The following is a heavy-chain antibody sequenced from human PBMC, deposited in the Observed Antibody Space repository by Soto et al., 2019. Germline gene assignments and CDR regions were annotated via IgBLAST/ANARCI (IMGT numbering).Heavy chain of an antibody. CDR1: GGGNLRDYR. CDR2: IIPKLGSA. J-gene: IGHJ4*02. V-gene: IGHV1-69*13. D-gene: IGHD5-12*01. Sequence: GASVKVSCKASGGGNLRDYRTTWVRRAPGQGLEWMGGIIPKLGSANYAQNFQGRVTVTADESMNTVYMELRSLRSDDTAVYYCARGGHGYNFGALYWGQGTPVSVSS. CDR3: ARGGHGYNFGALY.